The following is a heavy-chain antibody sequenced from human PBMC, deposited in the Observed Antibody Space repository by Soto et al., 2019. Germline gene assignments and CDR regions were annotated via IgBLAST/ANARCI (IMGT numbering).Heavy chain of an antibody. Sequence: PSETLSQTCTVSDSAISSYYLSWIQQPPGKGLEWIGYIYYSGSTNYNPSLKSRVTISVDTSKNQFSLKLSSVTAADTAVYYCARTYYDILTGYYNYYYYYGMDVWGQGTTVTVSS. CDR2: IYYSGST. J-gene: IGHJ6*02. D-gene: IGHD3-9*01. CDR3: ARTYYDILTGYYNYYYYYGMDV. CDR1: DSAISSYY. V-gene: IGHV4-59*01.